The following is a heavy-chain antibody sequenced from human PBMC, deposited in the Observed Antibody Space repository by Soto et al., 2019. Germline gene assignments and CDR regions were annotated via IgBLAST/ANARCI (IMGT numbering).Heavy chain of an antibody. D-gene: IGHD3-9*01. CDR2: LSAYNGKT. V-gene: IGHV1-18*04. CDR3: ARDRGQIYYEILCGYYSFLY. Sequence: ASVKVSCNASGYTFTSYGISWERPAPGQGLKWMVWLSAYNGKTNYSQTLHGRVTMTTDTSTSTAYMELRSLRSDDTAVCYCARDRGQIYYEILCGYYSFLYWGQGTLVTVS. CDR1: GYTFTSYG. J-gene: IGHJ4*02.